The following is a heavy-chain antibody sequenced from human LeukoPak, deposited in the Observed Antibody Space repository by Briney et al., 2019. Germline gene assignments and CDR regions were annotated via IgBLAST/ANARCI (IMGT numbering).Heavy chain of an antibody. CDR3: AISRNRWEILDY. CDR2: IYYGESNK. J-gene: IGHJ4*02. D-gene: IGHD3-10*01. V-gene: IGHV3-30*02. CDR1: GLTFSSNC. Sequence: GGSLRLSCAASGLTFSSNCMHWVRQAPGKGLEWVAFIYYGESNKYYADSVKGRFTVSRDTSKNTAYLEMNSLRPEDTAVYYCAISRNRWEILDYSGQGTLVTVSS.